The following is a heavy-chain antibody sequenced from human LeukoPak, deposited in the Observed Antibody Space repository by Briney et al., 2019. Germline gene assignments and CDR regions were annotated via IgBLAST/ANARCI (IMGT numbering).Heavy chain of an antibody. CDR3: ARENYGSGWFDP. V-gene: IGHV4-38-2*02. D-gene: IGHD3-10*01. CDR2: INHSGST. J-gene: IGHJ5*02. Sequence: SETLSLTCTVSGYSISSGYYWGWIRQPPGKGLEWIGEINHSGSTNYNPSLKSRVTISVDTSKNQFSLKLSSVTAADTAVYYCARENYGSGWFDPWGQGTLVTVSS. CDR1: GYSISSGYY.